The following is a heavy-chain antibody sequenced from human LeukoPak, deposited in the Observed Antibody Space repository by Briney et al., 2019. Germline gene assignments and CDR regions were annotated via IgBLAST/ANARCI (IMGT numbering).Heavy chain of an antibody. V-gene: IGHV1-18*01. CDR3: ARDAHTLAAAGPAPGY. J-gene: IGHJ4*02. CDR1: GYTFTSYG. D-gene: IGHD6-13*01. CDR2: ISAYNGNT. Sequence: GASVKVSCKASGYTFTSYGISWVRQAPGQGLEWMGWISAYNGNTNYAQKLQGRVTMTTDTSTSTAYMELRSLRSDDTAVYYCARDAHTLAAAGPAPGYWGQGTLVTVSS.